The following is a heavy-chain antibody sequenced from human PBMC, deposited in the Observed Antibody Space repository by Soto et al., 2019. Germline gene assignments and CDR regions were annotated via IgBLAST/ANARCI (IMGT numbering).Heavy chain of an antibody. CDR3: ARGVRGDCGGDCYSLLYY. Sequence: ASVKVSCKASGYIFRTYVMHWVRQAPGQRLEWMGWINAGNGNTKYSQKFQDRVTITRDISASKAYMEVSSLIFEDTAVYYCARGVRGDCGGDCYSLLYYWGQGTLVTVSS. D-gene: IGHD2-21*02. CDR2: INAGNGNT. J-gene: IGHJ4*02. CDR1: GYIFRTYV. V-gene: IGHV1-3*01.